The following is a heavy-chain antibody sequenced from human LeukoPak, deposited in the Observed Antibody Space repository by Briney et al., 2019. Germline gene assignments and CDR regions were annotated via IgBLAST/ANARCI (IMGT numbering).Heavy chain of an antibody. J-gene: IGHJ4*02. CDR3: TTWGGSFSRY. CDR2: IKNKSDGGTA. CDR1: GFTFSSAW. V-gene: IGHV3-15*01. Sequence: GGSLRLSCAVSGFTFSSAWMAWVRQAPGKGLEWLGRIKNKSDGGTADSAEPVKGRFTISRDDSKSTLYLQMNSLGTEDTGVYYCTTWGGSFSRYWGQGTLVTVSS. D-gene: IGHD1-26*01.